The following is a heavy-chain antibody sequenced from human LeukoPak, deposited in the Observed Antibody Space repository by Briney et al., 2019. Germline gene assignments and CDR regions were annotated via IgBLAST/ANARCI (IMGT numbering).Heavy chain of an antibody. CDR2: IYTSGST. CDR3: AKSTSIDY. D-gene: IGHD2-2*01. CDR1: GGSISSYY. Sequence: SETLSLTCTVSGGSISSYYWSWLRQPAGKGLEWLGRIYTSGSTNYNPSLKSRVTMSVDTSKNQFSLKLSSVTAADTAVYYCAKSTSIDYWGQGTLVTVSS. V-gene: IGHV4-4*07. J-gene: IGHJ4*02.